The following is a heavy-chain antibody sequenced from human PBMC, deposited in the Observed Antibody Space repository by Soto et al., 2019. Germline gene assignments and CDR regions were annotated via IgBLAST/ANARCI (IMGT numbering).Heavy chain of an antibody. CDR3: AREEGYSYGYVQYYYGMDV. V-gene: IGHV1-2*04. J-gene: IGHJ6*02. CDR1: GYTFTGYY. Sequence: ASVKVSCKASGYTFTGYYMHWVRQAPGQGLEWMGWINPNSGGTNYAQKFQGWVTMTRDTSISTAYMELSRLRSDDTAVYYCAREEGYSYGYVQYYYGMDVWGQGTTVTVSS. CDR2: INPNSGGT. D-gene: IGHD5-18*01.